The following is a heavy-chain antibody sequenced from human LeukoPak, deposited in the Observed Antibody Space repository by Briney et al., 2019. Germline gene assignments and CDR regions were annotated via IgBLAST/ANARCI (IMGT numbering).Heavy chain of an antibody. V-gene: IGHV3-7*01. CDR3: ARDSSGPDY. D-gene: IGHD6-19*01. J-gene: IGHJ4*02. Sequence: GGSLRLSCAASGITFSSFWMSWVRQAPGKGLEWVANIKQDGSEKNYVDSVKGRFTISRDNAKNSLFLQMNSLRAEDTAVYFCARDSSGPDYWGQGTLVTVSS. CDR1: GITFSSFW. CDR2: IKQDGSEK.